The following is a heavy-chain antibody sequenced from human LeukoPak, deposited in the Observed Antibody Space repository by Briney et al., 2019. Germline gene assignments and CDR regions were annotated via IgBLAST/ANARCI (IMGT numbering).Heavy chain of an antibody. CDR2: MNPSSGKT. CDR3: AREFRHQPY. J-gene: IGHJ4*02. D-gene: IGHD2-2*01. V-gene: IGHV1-8*02. Sequence: ASVKVSCKASGYTFTSYYMHWARQATGQGLEWMGYMNPSSGKTGYAQNFQGRLTMTWDTSISTAYMELSSLRSDDTAVYYCAREFRHQPYWGQGTLVTVSS. CDR1: GYTFTSYY.